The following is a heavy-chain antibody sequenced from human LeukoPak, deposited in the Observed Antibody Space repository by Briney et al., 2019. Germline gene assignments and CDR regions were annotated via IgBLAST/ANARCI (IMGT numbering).Heavy chain of an antibody. CDR3: AAGSLRYFDWLLYSPPDY. Sequence: GGSLRLSCAASGFTFSSYSMNWVRQAPGKGLEWVSSISSSSSYIYYADSVEGRFTISRDNAKNSLYLQMNSLRAEDTAVYYCAAGSLRYFDWLLYSPPDYWGQGTLVTVSS. CDR1: GFTFSSYS. CDR2: ISSSSSYI. D-gene: IGHD3-9*01. J-gene: IGHJ4*02. V-gene: IGHV3-21*01.